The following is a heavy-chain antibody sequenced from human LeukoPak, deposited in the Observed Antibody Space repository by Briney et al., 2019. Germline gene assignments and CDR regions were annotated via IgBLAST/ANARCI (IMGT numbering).Heavy chain of an antibody. CDR1: GVTFSSYG. CDR2: ISNDGSNK. CDR3: AKDLTGVNYCLDQ. D-gene: IGHD1-7*01. Sequence: GGSLRLSCAASGVTFSSYGMHWVRQAPGKGLEWVAVISNDGSNKHYADSVKGRFAISRDNSKNTLYLQMNSLRAEDTAVYYCAKDLTGVNYCLDQWGQGTLVTVSS. V-gene: IGHV3-30*18. J-gene: IGHJ4*02.